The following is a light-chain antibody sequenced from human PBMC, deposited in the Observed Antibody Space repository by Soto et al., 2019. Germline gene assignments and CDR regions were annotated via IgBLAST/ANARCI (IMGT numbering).Light chain of an antibody. J-gene: IGLJ1*01. Sequence: QLVLPQPPSASGTPGQRVTISCSGSNLNIGSNTVNWYQQLPGTAPKHLIYSNNQRPSGVPDRFSGSKSGTSASLAISGLQSEDEADYYCAAWDDGLNAYVFGTGTKLTVL. CDR2: SNN. CDR1: NLNIGSNT. CDR3: AAWDDGLNAYV. V-gene: IGLV1-44*01.